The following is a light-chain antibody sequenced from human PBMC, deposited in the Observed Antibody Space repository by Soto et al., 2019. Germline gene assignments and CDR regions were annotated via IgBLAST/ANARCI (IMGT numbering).Light chain of an antibody. CDR1: SSNLGAGYD. Sequence: QSVLTQPPSVSGAPGQRVTLSCTGNSSNLGAGYDVHWYQQLPGAAPKLVIFGNRNRPSGVPERFSGSKSGTSASLAMSGLQSEDEADYYCATWDDSLNGVVFGGGTKLTVL. V-gene: IGLV1-40*01. CDR2: GNR. CDR3: ATWDDSLNGVV. J-gene: IGLJ3*02.